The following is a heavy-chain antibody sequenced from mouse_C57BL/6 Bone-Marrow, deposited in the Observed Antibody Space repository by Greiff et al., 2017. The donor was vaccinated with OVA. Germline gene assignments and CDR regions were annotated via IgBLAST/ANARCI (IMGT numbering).Heavy chain of an antibody. V-gene: IGHV5-17*01. CDR2: ISSGSSTI. CDR1: GFTFSDYG. D-gene: IGHD2-5*01. J-gene: IGHJ3*01. Sequence: DVQLVESGGGLVKPGGSLKLSCAASGFTFSDYGMHWVRQAPEKGLEWVAYISSGSSTIYYADTVKGRFTISRDNAKTTLFLQMTSLRSEDTAMYYCARTYYNNCLCAYWGQGTLVTVSA. CDR3: ARTYYNNCLCAY.